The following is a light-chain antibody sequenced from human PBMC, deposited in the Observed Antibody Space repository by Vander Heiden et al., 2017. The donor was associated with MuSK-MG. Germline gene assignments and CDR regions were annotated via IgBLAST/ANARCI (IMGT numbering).Light chain of an antibody. V-gene: IGKV3-15*01. CDR3: QQYNNWPYT. Sequence: IVMTQSLATLSVSPGERATLSCSASQSISSNLAWYQQKPGQPPRLLIVWVSTRATGIPATFSGSGSGTEFTLTISSLQSEDVAVYYCQQYNNWPYTFGQGTKLEIK. CDR2: WVS. J-gene: IGKJ2*01. CDR1: QSISSN.